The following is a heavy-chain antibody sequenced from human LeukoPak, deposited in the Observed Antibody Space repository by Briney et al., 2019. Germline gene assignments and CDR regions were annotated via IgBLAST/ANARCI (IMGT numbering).Heavy chain of an antibody. Sequence: SGTLSLTCIVSGGSISSLNLWSWIRQPPGKGLEWIGEINHSGSTNYNPSLKSRVTISVDTSKNQFSLKLSSVTAADTAVYYCASRKNNGPDYWGQGTLVTVSS. CDR2: INHSGST. J-gene: IGHJ4*02. D-gene: IGHD1-14*01. CDR1: GGSISSLNL. V-gene: IGHV4-4*02. CDR3: ASRKNNGPDY.